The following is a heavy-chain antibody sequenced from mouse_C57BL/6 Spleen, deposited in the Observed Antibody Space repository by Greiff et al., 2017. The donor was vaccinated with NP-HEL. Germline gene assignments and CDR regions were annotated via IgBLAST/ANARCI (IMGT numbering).Heavy chain of an antibody. Sequence: QVQLQQSGAELVRPGASVTLSCKASGYTFTDYEMHWVKQTPVHGLEWIGAIDPETGGTAYNQKFKGKAILTADKSSSTAYMELRSLTSEDSAVYYCTRWRDYDKYFDVWGTGTTVTVSS. CDR3: TRWRDYDKYFDV. CDR2: IDPETGGT. CDR1: GYTFTDYE. V-gene: IGHV1-15*01. J-gene: IGHJ1*03. D-gene: IGHD2-4*01.